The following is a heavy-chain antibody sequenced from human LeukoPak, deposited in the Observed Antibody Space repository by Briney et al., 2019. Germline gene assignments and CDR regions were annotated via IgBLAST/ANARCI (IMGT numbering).Heavy chain of an antibody. D-gene: IGHD4-23*01. CDR3: ARVHYFYGGNSEVYFDY. CDR1: GFTFSYYG. Sequence: GGSLRLSCAVSGFTFSYYGMHWVRQAPGKGLEWVAFIRYDGNDKFYAESVKGRFTISRDNAKNSLYLQMNSLRAEDTAVYYCARVHYFYGGNSEVYFDYWGQGTLVTVSS. J-gene: IGHJ4*02. V-gene: IGHV3-30*02. CDR2: IRYDGNDK.